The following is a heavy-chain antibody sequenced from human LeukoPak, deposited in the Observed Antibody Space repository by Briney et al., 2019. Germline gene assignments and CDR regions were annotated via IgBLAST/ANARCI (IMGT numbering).Heavy chain of an antibody. J-gene: IGHJ4*02. CDR2: ISSNGGST. CDR3: ASTFYGDSPPY. CDR1: GFTFSSYA. Sequence: GGSLRLSCAASGFTFSSYAMHWVRQAPGKGLEYVSAISSNGGSTYYANSVKDRFTISRDNSKNTLYLQMNSLRAEDTAVYYCASTFYGDSPPYWGQGTLVTVSS. D-gene: IGHD4-17*01. V-gene: IGHV3-64*01.